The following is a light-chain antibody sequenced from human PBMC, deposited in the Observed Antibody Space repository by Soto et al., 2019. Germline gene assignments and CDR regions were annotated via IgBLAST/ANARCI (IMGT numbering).Light chain of an antibody. CDR2: GAS. Sequence: IVLTQSPGTLSLSPGEGATLSCRASQSVSSSYLAWYQQNRGQAPRLLIYGASTRATGTPDRFSGSGSGTDFTLTITRLEPEDFAVYYCQQYGSSRWTFGQGTKVDIK. CDR3: QQYGSSRWT. CDR1: QSVSSSY. V-gene: IGKV3-20*01. J-gene: IGKJ1*01.